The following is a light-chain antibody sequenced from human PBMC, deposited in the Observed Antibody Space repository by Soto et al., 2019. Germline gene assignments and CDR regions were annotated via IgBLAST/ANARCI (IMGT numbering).Light chain of an antibody. CDR2: DVT. Sequence: QSALTQPASVSGSPGQSITISCTGSSGDVGAYNYVSWFQQYPGKAPKIILYDVTSRPSGVSNRFSGSKSGNMASLTISGLQAEDEADYYCSSFTTTSTLVLGGGTKVTVL. CDR3: SSFTTTSTLV. V-gene: IGLV2-14*01. CDR1: SGDVGAYNY. J-gene: IGLJ2*01.